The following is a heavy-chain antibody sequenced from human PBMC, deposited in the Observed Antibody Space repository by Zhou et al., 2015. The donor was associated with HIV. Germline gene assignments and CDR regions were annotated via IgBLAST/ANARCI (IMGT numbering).Heavy chain of an antibody. V-gene: IGHV3-11*04. CDR1: GFSFSDYY. CDR3: ARAQGFCSRNSCPLIFDY. Sequence: QVHLLQSGGGLVKPGGSLRLSCGVSGFSFSDYYMSWIRQAPGKGLEWISSIDSSNMYLYYKDSVKGRFTISRDDAKNSLFLQMNRLRVEDTAVYYCARAQGFCSRNSCPLIFDYWGQGTLITVAS. J-gene: IGHJ4*02. D-gene: IGHD2/OR15-2a*01. CDR2: IDSSNMYL.